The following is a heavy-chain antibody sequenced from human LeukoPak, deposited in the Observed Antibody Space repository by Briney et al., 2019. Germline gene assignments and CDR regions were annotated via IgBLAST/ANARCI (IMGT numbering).Heavy chain of an antibody. J-gene: IGHJ6*02. CDR1: GGSISSGSYY. CDR2: TYTSGST. Sequence: SETLSLTCTVSGGSISSGSYYWSWIRQPAGKGLEWIGRTYTSGSTNYNPSLKSRVTISVDTSKNQFSLKLSSVTAADTAVYYCASGYTYGYYSYYGMDVWGQGTTVTVSS. D-gene: IGHD5-18*01. CDR3: ASGYTYGYYSYYGMDV. V-gene: IGHV4-61*02.